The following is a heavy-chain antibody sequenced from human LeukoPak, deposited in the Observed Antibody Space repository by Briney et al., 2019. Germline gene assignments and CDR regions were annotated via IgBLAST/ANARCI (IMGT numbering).Heavy chain of an antibody. V-gene: IGHV1-69*01. D-gene: IGHD3-22*01. Sequence: VASVKVSCKASGGTFSSYAISWVRQAPGQGLEWMGGIIPIFGTANYAQKFQGRVTITADESTSTAYMELSSLRSEDTAVYYCAREGYYDNSGYFFDYWGQGTLVTVSS. J-gene: IGHJ4*02. CDR3: AREGYYDNSGYFFDY. CDR2: IIPIFGTA. CDR1: GGTFSSYA.